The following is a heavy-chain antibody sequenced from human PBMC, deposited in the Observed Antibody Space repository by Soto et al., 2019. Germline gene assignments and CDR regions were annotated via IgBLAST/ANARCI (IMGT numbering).Heavy chain of an antibody. D-gene: IGHD3-3*01. J-gene: IGHJ5*02. CDR2: INHSGST. CDR3: ARGRVITIFGVVKRFRWFDP. CDR1: VGSFSGYN. Sequence: ETLSLTCAVYVGSFSGYNWSWIRQPPGKGLEWIGEINHSGSTNYNPSLKSRVTISVDTSKNQFSLKLSSVTAADTAVYYCARGRVITIFGVVKRFRWFDPWGQGTLVTVSS. V-gene: IGHV4-34*01.